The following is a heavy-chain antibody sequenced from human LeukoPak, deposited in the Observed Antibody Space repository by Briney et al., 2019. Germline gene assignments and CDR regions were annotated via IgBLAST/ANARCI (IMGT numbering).Heavy chain of an antibody. D-gene: IGHD4-11*01. Sequence: GGSLRLSCAASGFTFSSYAMSWVRQAPGKGLEWVSSISSSSSYIYYADSVKGRFTISRDNAKNSLYLQMNSLRAEDTAVYYCARTGQYDAFDIWGQGTMVTVSS. CDR1: GFTFSSYA. V-gene: IGHV3-21*01. J-gene: IGHJ3*02. CDR3: ARTGQYDAFDI. CDR2: ISSSSSYI.